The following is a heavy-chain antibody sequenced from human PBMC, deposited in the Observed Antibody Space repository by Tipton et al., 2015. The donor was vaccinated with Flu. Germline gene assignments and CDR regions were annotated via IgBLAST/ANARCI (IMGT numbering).Heavy chain of an antibody. V-gene: IGHV1-8*01. Sequence: VQLVQSGAEVKKPGASVKVSCKASGYTFTSYEINWVRQATGQGLEWMGWMNPNSGNAGYAQQFQRRVTMTMNTSITTAYMELGSLRSEDTAVYYCARGRFLEWYMWYFDLWGRGTLVTVSS. CDR3: ARGRFLEWYMWYFDL. J-gene: IGHJ2*01. CDR2: MNPNSGNA. CDR1: GYTFTSYE. D-gene: IGHD3-3*01.